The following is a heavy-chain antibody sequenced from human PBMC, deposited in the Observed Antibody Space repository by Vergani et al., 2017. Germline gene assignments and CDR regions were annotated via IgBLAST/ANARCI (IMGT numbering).Heavy chain of an antibody. CDR3: SRGGTSPTRDYFDY. Sequence: QVQLVQSGAEVKKPGASVKVSCKASGYTFTDYFMHLVRQAPGPGLEWMGWINPNRGGTNYAQKFQGRVTMTRDTSISTAYMELSNLRSDDTAVYYCSRGGTSPTRDYFDYWGQGTLVTVSS. J-gene: IGHJ4*02. CDR2: INPNRGGT. V-gene: IGHV1-2*02. D-gene: IGHD2-2*01. CDR1: GYTFTDYF.